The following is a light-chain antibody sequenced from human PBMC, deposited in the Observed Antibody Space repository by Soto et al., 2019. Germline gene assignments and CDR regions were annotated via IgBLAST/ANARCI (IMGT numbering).Light chain of an antibody. Sequence: DIVLTQSPATLSLSPGERATLSCRASQSVGSYLAWYQQKPGQAPRLLIYDASNRATGIPARFSGSGSGTDFTLTISSLEPEDFAVYFCQQRSSWPLLTFGGGTKVEIK. CDR1: QSVGSY. CDR2: DAS. V-gene: IGKV3-11*01. CDR3: QQRSSWPLLT. J-gene: IGKJ4*01.